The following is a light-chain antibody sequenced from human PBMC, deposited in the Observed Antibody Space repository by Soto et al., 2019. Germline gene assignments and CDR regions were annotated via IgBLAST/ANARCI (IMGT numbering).Light chain of an antibody. CDR1: QTVLDRSYNMNY. Sequence: DIVMTQSPDSLAVSLGEKATINCKSSQTVLDRSYNMNYLSWYQQKPGQTPKLLIYWASTRESGVPDRFSGSGSGTDFTLPISSLQAEDVAVYYCQQYYSSPRTFGGGTKVEIK. CDR2: WAS. V-gene: IGKV4-1*01. CDR3: QQYYSSPRT. J-gene: IGKJ4*01.